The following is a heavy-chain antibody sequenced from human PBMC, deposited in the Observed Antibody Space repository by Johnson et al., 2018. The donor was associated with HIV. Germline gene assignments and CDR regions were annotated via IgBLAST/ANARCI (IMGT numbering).Heavy chain of an antibody. V-gene: IGHV3-15*01. CDR2: IKSKTDGATT. D-gene: IGHD3-3*02. CDR1: GFTFSNAW. CDR3: ARAHLIFPKNAFDI. J-gene: IGHJ3*02. Sequence: VQLVESGGGLVKPGGSLRLSCAASGFTFSNAWMTWVRQAPGQGLEWVGRIKSKTDGATTDYAAPVKGRFTISRDDSKNTLCLQMNSLRVEDTAVYFCARAHLIFPKNAFDIWGQGTMVTVSS.